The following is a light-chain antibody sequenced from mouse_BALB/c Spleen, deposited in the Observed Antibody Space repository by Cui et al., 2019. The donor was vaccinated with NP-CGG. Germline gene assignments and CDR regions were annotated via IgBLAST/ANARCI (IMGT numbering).Light chain of an antibody. V-gene: IGLV1*01. Sequence: HAVVIPEYALTTSPGETVTLTCRSSTGAVTTSNYANWVQEKPDHLFTGLIGGTNNRTPGVPARFSGSLIGDKAALTITGAQTEDEAIYFCALWYSNHWVFGGGTKLTVL. J-gene: IGLJ1*01. CDR2: GTN. CDR1: TGAVTTSNY. CDR3: ALWYSNHWV.